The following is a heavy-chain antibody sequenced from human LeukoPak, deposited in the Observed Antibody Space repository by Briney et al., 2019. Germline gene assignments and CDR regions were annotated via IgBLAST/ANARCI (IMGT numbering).Heavy chain of an antibody. J-gene: IGHJ3*02. CDR3: ATPQAHDILTGLYAFDI. V-gene: IGHV1-58*02. CDR1: GFTFTSSA. Sequence: ASVKVSCKASGFTFTSSAMQWVRQARGQRLEWIGWIVVGSGNTNYAQKFQERVTMTEDTSTDTAYMELSSLRFEDTAVYYCATPQAHDILTGLYAFDIWGQGTMVTVSS. CDR2: IVVGSGNT. D-gene: IGHD3-9*01.